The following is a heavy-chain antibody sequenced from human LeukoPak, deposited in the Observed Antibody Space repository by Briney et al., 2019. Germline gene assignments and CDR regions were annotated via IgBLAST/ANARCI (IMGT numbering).Heavy chain of an antibody. CDR2: ISYDGSNK. V-gene: IGHV3-30-3*01. CDR1: GFTFSCYA. CDR3: ARDPDIVVVVAAKFSRVAGFDY. Sequence: GGSLRLSCAASGFTFSCYALHLVRQAPCTGLEWVAVISYDGSNKYYADSVKGRFTISRDNSKNTLYLQMNSLRAEDTAVYYCARDPDIVVVVAAKFSRVAGFDYWGQGTLVTVSS. D-gene: IGHD2-15*01. J-gene: IGHJ4*02.